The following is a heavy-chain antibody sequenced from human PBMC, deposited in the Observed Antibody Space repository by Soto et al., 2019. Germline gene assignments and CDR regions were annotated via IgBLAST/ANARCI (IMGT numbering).Heavy chain of an antibody. CDR3: ARDLTSVRGS. CDR2: IIPIFDAT. V-gene: IGHV1-69*01. Sequence: QVQMVQSGAEVKKPGSSARVSCKVSGGTFSRHSISWVRQAPGQGLEWMGGIIPIFDATQYAQKFQGRLTIAADESKTTFHLALSGLRPEDTAIYYCARDLTSVRGSWGQGTLVTVS. J-gene: IGHJ4*02. CDR1: GGTFSRHS. D-gene: IGHD3-10*01.